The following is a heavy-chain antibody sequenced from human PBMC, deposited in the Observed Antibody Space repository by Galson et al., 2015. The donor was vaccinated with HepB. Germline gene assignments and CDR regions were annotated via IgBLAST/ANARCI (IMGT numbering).Heavy chain of an antibody. CDR2: INAGRGNT. CDR1: GYTFTSYA. Sequence: SVKVSCKASGYTFTSYAMNWVRQAPGQRLEWMGWINAGRGNTKYSQKFQGRVTITRDTSASTAYMELSRLRSDDTAVYYCARGAGVVVAATPDYYGMDVWGQGTMVTVSS. D-gene: IGHD2-15*01. J-gene: IGHJ6*02. CDR3: ARGAGVVVAATPDYYGMDV. V-gene: IGHV1-3*01.